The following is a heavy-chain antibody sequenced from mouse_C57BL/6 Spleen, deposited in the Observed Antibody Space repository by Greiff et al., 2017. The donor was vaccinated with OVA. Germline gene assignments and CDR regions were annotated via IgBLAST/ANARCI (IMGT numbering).Heavy chain of an antibody. CDR1: GFTFSSYG. D-gene: IGHD2-4*01. Sequence: EVQLVESGGDLVKPGGSLKLSCAASGFTFSSYGMSWVRQTPDKRLEWVATISSGGSYTYYPDSVKGRFTISRDNAKNTLYLQMSSLKSEDTAMYYCARRGLRGYAMDYWGQGTSVTVSS. J-gene: IGHJ4*01. CDR3: ARRGLRGYAMDY. V-gene: IGHV5-6*01. CDR2: ISSGGSYT.